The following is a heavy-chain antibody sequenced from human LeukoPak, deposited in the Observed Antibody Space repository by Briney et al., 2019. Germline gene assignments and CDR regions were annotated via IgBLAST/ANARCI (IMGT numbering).Heavy chain of an antibody. CDR3: AKDDSYCYEYFDC. CDR2: ISYDGSNK. V-gene: IGHV3-30*18. Sequence: GGSLRLSCAASGFTFSSYGMHWVRQDPGKGLEWGAVISYDGSNKYYADSVKGRFTISRDNSKNTLYLQMNSLRAEDTAVYYCAKDDSYCYEYFDCWGQGTLVIVSS. J-gene: IGHJ4*02. D-gene: IGHD5-18*01. CDR1: GFTFSSYG.